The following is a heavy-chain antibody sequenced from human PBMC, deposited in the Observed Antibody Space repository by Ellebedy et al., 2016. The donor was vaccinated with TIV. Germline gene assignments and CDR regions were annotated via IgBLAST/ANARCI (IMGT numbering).Heavy chain of an antibody. CDR3: ARGQILDCSGGSCKAPLH. Sequence: AASVKVSCKASGYTFTSYDINWMRQATGQGLEWMGWMNPNSGNTGYAQKFQGRVTMTRNTSISTAYMELSSLRSEDTAVYYCARGQILDCSGGSCKAPLHWGQGTLVTVSS. V-gene: IGHV1-8*01. CDR1: GYTFTSYD. D-gene: IGHD2-15*01. CDR2: MNPNSGNT. J-gene: IGHJ4*02.